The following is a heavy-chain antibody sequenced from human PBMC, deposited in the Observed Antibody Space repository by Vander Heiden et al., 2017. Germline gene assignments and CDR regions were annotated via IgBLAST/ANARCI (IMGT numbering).Heavy chain of an antibody. CDR3: ASATGLGKSYGMDV. CDR2: IYSGGST. D-gene: IGHD7-27*01. Sequence: EVQLVESGGGLIQPGGSLRLSCAASGFTVSSNYRSWVRQAPGKGLECVSVIYSGGSTYYADSVKGRFTISRDNSKNTLYLQMNSLRAEDTAVYYCASATGLGKSYGMDVWGQGTTVTVSS. CDR1: GFTVSSNY. V-gene: IGHV3-53*01. J-gene: IGHJ6*02.